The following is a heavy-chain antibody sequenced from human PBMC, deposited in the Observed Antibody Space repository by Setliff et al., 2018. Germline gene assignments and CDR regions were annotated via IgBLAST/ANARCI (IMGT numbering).Heavy chain of an antibody. CDR3: ARQRYYDTTGKAFDI. V-gene: IGHV3-48*04. CDR1: GFTFSDYS. D-gene: IGHD3-22*01. J-gene: IGHJ3*02. Sequence: PGGSLRLSCAASGFTFSDYSMNWVRQAPGKGLQWVSYISSASRTIHYADSVKGRFSISRENAMNSLYLQMNSLRADDTAVYYLARQRYYDTTGKAFDIWGQGTMVTVSS. CDR2: ISSASRTI.